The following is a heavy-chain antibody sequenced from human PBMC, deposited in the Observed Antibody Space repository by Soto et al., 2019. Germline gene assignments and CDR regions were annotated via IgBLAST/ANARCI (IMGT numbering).Heavy chain of an antibody. CDR1: SGSITSRNW. V-gene: IGHV4-4*02. CDR2: SSHGGNT. D-gene: IGHD3-9*01. CDR3: ASNLPMTGTRGFDS. Sequence: QVQLQESGPGLVKPSGTLSLTCAVSSGSITSRNWWSWVRKPPGKGLKWIGESSHGGNTNYNSSFKSRVTLSIDQSKNQCSLNLNSVTAADTAVYYCASNLPMTGTRGFDSWGEGTLVTVSS. J-gene: IGHJ5*01.